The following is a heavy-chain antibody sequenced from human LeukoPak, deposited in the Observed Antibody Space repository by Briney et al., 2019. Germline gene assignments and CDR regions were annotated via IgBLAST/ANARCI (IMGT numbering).Heavy chain of an antibody. CDR3: ARVLPGYYDSSGYLDY. CDR1: GFTFSSYA. Sequence: PGRSLRLSCAASGFTFSSYAMHWVRQAPGKGLEWVAVISYDGSNKYYADSVKGRFTISRDNSKNTLYLEMNSLRAEDTAVYYCARVLPGYYDSSGYLDYWGQGTLVTVSS. CDR2: ISYDGSNK. V-gene: IGHV3-30-3*01. D-gene: IGHD3-22*01. J-gene: IGHJ4*02.